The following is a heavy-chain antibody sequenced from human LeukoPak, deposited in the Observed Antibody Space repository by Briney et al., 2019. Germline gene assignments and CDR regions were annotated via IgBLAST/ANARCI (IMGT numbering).Heavy chain of an antibody. D-gene: IGHD2-2*01. CDR1: GFIFNSYG. CDR2: IRSKANSYAT. CDR3: TSTRDIVVVPAARRLDHY. V-gene: IGHV3-73*01. Sequence: PGGSLRLSCAASGFIFNSYGMHWVRQASGKGLEWVGHIRSKANSYATAYAASVKGRFTISRDDSKNTAYLQMNSLKTEDTAVYYCTSTRDIVVVPAARRLDHYWGQGTLVTVSS. J-gene: IGHJ4*02.